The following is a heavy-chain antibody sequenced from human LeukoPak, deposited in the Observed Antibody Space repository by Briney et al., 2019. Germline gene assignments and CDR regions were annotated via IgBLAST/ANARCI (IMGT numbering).Heavy chain of an antibody. D-gene: IGHD6-19*01. CDR2: IRSDGSNK. CDR3: ARILDSAWGELGY. V-gene: IGHV3-30*02. Sequence: PGGSLRLSCAASGFIFSSYGMHWVCQAPGKGLEWMAFIRSDGSNKYYADSVKGRFTISRDNSKNTLYLQMSSLRAEDTAVYYCARILDSAWGELGYWGQGTLVTVSS. CDR1: GFIFSSYG. J-gene: IGHJ4*02.